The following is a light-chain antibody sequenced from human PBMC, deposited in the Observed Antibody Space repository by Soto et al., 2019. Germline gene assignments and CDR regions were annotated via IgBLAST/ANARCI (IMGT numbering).Light chain of an antibody. CDR2: DVR. CDR1: SSDVGTYDY. Sequence: QSVLTQPASVSGSPGQSITISCTGTSSDVGTYDYVSWYQQHPGKAPRLMIYDVRNRPSGVSDRFSGSKSGNTASLTISGLQAEDEAYYYCTSFTDSTTWVFGGGTKLTVL. J-gene: IGLJ2*01. V-gene: IGLV2-14*03. CDR3: TSFTDSTTWV.